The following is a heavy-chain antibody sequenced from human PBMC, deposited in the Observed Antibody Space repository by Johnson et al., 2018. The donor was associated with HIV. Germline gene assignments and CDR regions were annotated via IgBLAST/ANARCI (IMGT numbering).Heavy chain of an antibody. CDR1: LFTFSSYA. J-gene: IGHJ3*02. CDR2: ISYDGSNK. Sequence: QVQLVESGGGVVQPGRSLRLSSPASLFTFSSYAMPWVRQAPGKGLEWVAVISYDGSNKYYADSMKGRFTISRDNSKNTLYLQMKSLRAEDTAVYYCAREEGVGDDYGGKSAFDIWGQGTMVTVSS. V-gene: IGHV3-30-3*01. D-gene: IGHD4-23*01. CDR3: AREEGVGDDYGGKSAFDI.